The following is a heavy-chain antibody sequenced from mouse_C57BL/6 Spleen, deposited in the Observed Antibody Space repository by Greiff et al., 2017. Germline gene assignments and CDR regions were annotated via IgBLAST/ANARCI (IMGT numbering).Heavy chain of an antibody. J-gene: IGHJ2*01. D-gene: IGHD2-5*01. Sequence: QVQLQQSGAELVRPGTSVKVSCKASGYAFTNYLIEWVKQRPGQGLEWIGVINPGSGGTNYNEKFKGKATLTADKSSSTAYMQLSSLTSEDSAVYFCARPSYYSNPFDYWGQGTTLTVSS. V-gene: IGHV1-54*01. CDR1: GYAFTNYL. CDR3: ARPSYYSNPFDY. CDR2: INPGSGGT.